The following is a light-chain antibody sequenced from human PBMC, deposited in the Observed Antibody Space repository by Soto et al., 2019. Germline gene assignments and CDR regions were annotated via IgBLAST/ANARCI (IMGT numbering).Light chain of an antibody. Sequence: EIVMTQSPATLSVSPGDRATLSCRASQSVDNDLAWYQQKPGQPPRLLIYDASTRATGIPARFSGSQSGTEFTLTISSLLSEDFAVYWCQKYDSSPRTFGQGTKVDIK. CDR3: QKYDSSPRT. CDR1: QSVDND. CDR2: DAS. V-gene: IGKV3D-15*01. J-gene: IGKJ1*01.